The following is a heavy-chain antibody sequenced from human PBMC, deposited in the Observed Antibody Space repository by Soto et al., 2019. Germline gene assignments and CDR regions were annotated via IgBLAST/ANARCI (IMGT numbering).Heavy chain of an antibody. CDR3: ARDAVTATNFNPLFAY. CDR1: GGYISGGCYY. Sequence: TLSLTWTYSGGYISGGCYYWSLIRQHPGKGLEWIGYIYYSGSTYYNPSLKSRVTISVDTSKNQFSLKLSSVTAADTAVYYCARDAVTATNFNPLFAYWGQGTLVTVS. V-gene: IGHV4-31*02. D-gene: IGHD2-21*02. J-gene: IGHJ4*02. CDR2: IYYSGST.